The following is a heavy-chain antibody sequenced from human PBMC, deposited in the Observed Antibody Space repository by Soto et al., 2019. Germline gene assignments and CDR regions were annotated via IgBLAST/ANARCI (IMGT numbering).Heavy chain of an antibody. CDR1: GFTFSSYS. CDR2: ISSSSSYI. Sequence: EVQLVESGGGLVKPGGSLRLSCAASGFTFSSYSMNWVRQAPGKGLEWVSSISSSSSYIYYADSVKGRFTISRDNAKNSLYLQMNSLRAEDTAVYYCASDAPDYGDLSPFDYWGQGTLVTVSS. D-gene: IGHD4-17*01. V-gene: IGHV3-21*01. J-gene: IGHJ4*02. CDR3: ASDAPDYGDLSPFDY.